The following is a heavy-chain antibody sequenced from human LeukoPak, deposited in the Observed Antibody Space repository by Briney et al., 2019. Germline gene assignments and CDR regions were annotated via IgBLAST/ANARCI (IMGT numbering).Heavy chain of an antibody. V-gene: IGHV3-23*01. CDR3: ARSGYYGSGSYSDY. D-gene: IGHD3-10*01. Sequence: PGGSLRLSCAASGFIFSSYAMSWVRQAPGKGLEWVSGISGSGGSTYYADSVKGRFTISRDNSKNTLYLQMNSLRAEDTALYYCARSGYYGSGSYSDYWGQGTLVTVSS. CDR2: ISGSGGST. J-gene: IGHJ4*02. CDR1: GFIFSSYA.